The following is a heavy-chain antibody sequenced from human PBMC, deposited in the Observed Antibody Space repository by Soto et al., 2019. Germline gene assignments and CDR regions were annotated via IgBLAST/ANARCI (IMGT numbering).Heavy chain of an antibody. CDR3: ARESGITIFGVSTNWFDP. CDR1: GGSISSGGYY. Sequence: QVQLQESGPGLVKPSQTLSLTCTVSGGSISSGGYYWSWIRQHPGKGLEWIGYIYYSGSTYYNPSLKSRVTISVDKSKYQCSLKLSSVTAPDTAVYYCARESGITIFGVSTNWFDPWGQGTLVTVSS. J-gene: IGHJ5*02. V-gene: IGHV4-31*03. CDR2: IYYSGST. D-gene: IGHD3-3*01.